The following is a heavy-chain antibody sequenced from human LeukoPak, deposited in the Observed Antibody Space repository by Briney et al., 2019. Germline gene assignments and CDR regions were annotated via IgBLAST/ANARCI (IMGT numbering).Heavy chain of an antibody. J-gene: IGHJ5*02. CDR1: GYSISSGYY. D-gene: IGHD4-11*01. CDR3: AEEMTTVTTGWFDP. Sequence: PAVTLSLTCAVCGYSISSGYYWGWLRHPPGQGLEWIGSIYHSGSTYYNPSLKSRVTISVDTSKNQFSLKLSSVTAADTAVYYCAEEMTTVTTGWFDPWGQGTLVTVSS. V-gene: IGHV4-38-2*01. CDR2: IYHSGST.